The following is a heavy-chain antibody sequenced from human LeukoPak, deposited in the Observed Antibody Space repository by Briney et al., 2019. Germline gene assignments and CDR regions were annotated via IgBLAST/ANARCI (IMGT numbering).Heavy chain of an antibody. Sequence: ASVKVSCKASGYTFTSNGISWVRQAPGQGLEWMGWISAYNGNTNYAQKLQGRVTMTTDTSTSTAYMELRSLRSDDTAVYYCARDIHYYDSSGSPINWFDPCGQGNLVTVSS. CDR2: ISAYNGNT. J-gene: IGHJ5*02. CDR1: GYTFTSNG. CDR3: ARDIHYYDSSGSPINWFDP. V-gene: IGHV1-18*01. D-gene: IGHD3-22*01.